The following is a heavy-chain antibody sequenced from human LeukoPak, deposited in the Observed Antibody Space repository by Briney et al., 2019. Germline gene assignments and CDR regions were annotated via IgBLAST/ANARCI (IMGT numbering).Heavy chain of an antibody. CDR3: AKEPPYDPYYFDY. J-gene: IGHJ4*02. D-gene: IGHD3-3*01. V-gene: IGHV3-30-3*01. CDR1: GFTFSSYA. Sequence: PGGSLRLSCAASGFTFSSYAMHWVRQAPGKGLEWVAVISYDGSNKYYADSVRGRFTISRDNSKNTLYLQMNSLRAEDTAVYYCAKEPPYDPYYFDYWGQGTLVTVSS. CDR2: ISYDGSNK.